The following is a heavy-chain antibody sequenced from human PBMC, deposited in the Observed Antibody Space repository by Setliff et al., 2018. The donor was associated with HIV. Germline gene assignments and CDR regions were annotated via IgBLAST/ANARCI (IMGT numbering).Heavy chain of an antibody. D-gene: IGHD3-22*01. CDR2: ISSSGSTV. CDR1: GFTFSSYE. J-gene: IGHJ4*02. CDR3: ARDQSPTYYYDTSNYHPWFDY. Sequence: GGSLRLSCAASGFTFSSYEMNWVRQAPGKGLEWVSYISSSGSTVYYADSAKGRFTISRDNAKNSLYLQMNSLRAEDTAVYYCARDQSPTYYYDTSNYHPWFDYWGQGTLVTVSS. V-gene: IGHV3-48*03.